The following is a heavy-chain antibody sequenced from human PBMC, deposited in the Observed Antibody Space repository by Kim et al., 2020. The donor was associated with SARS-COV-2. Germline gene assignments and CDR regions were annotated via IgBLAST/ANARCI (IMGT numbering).Heavy chain of an antibody. V-gene: IGHV3-49*04. CDR3: VRGGYGVIAGQYYYDY. Sequence: GGSLRLSCTASGFTFDNYAMSWVRQAPGKGLEWVCFIRSKADPGSTECAAYVKGRFTISRDDSTSIVYLQMNSRKAEDTAVYYSVRGGYGVIAGQYYYDYWGQGTVVTVSS. D-gene: IGHD5-18*01. J-gene: IGHJ4*02. CDR2: IRSKADPGST. CDR1: GFTFDNYA.